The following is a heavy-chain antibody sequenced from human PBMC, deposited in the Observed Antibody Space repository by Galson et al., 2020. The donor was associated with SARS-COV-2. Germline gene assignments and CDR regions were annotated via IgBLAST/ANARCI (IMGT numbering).Heavy chain of an antibody. CDR3: ARLAAGTNYYYYGMDV. J-gene: IGHJ6*02. V-gene: IGHV1-2*02. D-gene: IGHD6-13*01. Sequence: ASVEVSCKASGYTFTGYYMHWVRQAPGQGLEWMGWINPNSGGTNYAQKFQGRVTMTRDTSISTAYMELSRLRSDDTAVYYCARLAAGTNYYYYGMDVWGQGTTVTVSS. CDR1: GYTFTGYY. CDR2: INPNSGGT.